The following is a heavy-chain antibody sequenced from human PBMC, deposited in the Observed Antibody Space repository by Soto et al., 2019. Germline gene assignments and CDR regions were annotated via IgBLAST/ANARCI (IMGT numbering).Heavy chain of an antibody. V-gene: IGHV3-23*01. J-gene: IGHJ4*02. CDR1: GFNFRDYA. D-gene: IGHD5-12*01. CDR3: AKRARDGYNTPIDF. Sequence: EVQLLESGGGLVQPGGSLRLSCAASGFNFRDYAMNWVRQAPGKGLEGVSDILGRGDERYSADSVKGRFTISRDNSMNMLYLQMDSLRAEDTAVYYCAKRARDGYNTPIDFWGQGTLVTVSS. CDR2: ILGRGDER.